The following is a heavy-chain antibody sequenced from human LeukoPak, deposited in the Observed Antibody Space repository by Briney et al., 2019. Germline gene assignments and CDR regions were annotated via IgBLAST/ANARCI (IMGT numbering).Heavy chain of an antibody. V-gene: IGHV1-46*01. D-gene: IGHD5-24*01. Sequence: GASVKVSCKASGYTVTSYYMHWVRQAPGQGLEWMGIINPSGGRTSYTQKFQGRVTMTRDMSTSTVYMELSSLRSEDTAVYYCARETGRDGYNRGVAYWGQGTLVTVSS. CDR1: GYTVTSYY. J-gene: IGHJ4*02. CDR3: ARETGRDGYNRGVAY. CDR2: INPSGGRT.